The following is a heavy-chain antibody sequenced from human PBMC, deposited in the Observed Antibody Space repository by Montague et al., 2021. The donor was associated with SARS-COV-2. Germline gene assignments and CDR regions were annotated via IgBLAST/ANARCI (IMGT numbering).Heavy chain of an antibody. CDR3: ARQRRYQLPITIFGVVMADAFDI. V-gene: IGHV4-59*08. J-gene: IGHJ3*02. D-gene: IGHD3-3*01. CDR1: GASISSYY. CDR2: IYYSGRT. Sequence: SETLSLTCTVPGASISSYYWSWIRQPPGKGLEWIGYIYYSGRTNYNPSLKSRVTISVDTSKNQFSLKLSSVTAADTAVYYCARQRRYQLPITIFGVVMADAFDIWGQGTMATVSS.